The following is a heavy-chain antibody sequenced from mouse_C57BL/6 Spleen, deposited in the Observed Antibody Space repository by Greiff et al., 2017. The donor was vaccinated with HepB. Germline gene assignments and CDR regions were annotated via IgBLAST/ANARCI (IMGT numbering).Heavy chain of an antibody. CDR1: GFTFSSYA. CDR3: ARERLAYYDY. D-gene: IGHD3-1*01. CDR2: ISDGGSYT. J-gene: IGHJ2*01. V-gene: IGHV5-4*01. Sequence: EVKLMESGGGLVKPGGSLKLSCAASGFTFSSYAMSWVRQTPEKRLEWVATISDGGSYTYYPDNVKGRFTISRYNAKNNLYLQMSHLKSEDTSMYYCARERLAYYDYWGQGTTLTVSS.